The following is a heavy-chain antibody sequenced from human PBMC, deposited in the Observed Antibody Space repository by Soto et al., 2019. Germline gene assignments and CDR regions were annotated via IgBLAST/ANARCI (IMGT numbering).Heavy chain of an antibody. CDR3: ARLAYYYDSSGYYTNY. V-gene: IGHV5-10-1*01. J-gene: IGHJ4*02. CDR2: IDPSDSYT. D-gene: IGHD3-22*01. CDR1: GYSFTSYW. Sequence: GESLKISCKGSGYSFTSYWIRWVRQMPGKGLEWMGRIDPSDSYTNYSPSFQAHVTISADKSISTAYLQWSSLKASDTAMYYCARLAYYYDSSGYYTNYWGQGTLVTVSS.